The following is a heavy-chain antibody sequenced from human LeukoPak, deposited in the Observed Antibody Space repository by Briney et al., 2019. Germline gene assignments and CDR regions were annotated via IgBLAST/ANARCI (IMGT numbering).Heavy chain of an antibody. CDR2: FDPEDGET. Sequence: GASVKVSCKVSGYTLTELSMHWVRQAPGKGLEWMGGFDPEDGETIYAQKFQGRVTMAEDTSTDTAYMELSSLRSEDTAVYYCATGKWELLHLDYWGQGTLVTVSS. CDR3: ATGKWELLHLDY. J-gene: IGHJ4*02. V-gene: IGHV1-24*01. CDR1: GYTLTELS. D-gene: IGHD1-26*01.